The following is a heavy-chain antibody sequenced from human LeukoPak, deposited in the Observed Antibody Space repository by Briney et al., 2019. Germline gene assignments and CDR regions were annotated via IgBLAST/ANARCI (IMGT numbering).Heavy chain of an antibody. CDR3: ARDGVWHGSYGDYGYYYYYYGMDV. CDR2: IYYSGST. Sequence: SETLSLTCTVSGGSISSGGYYWSWIRQHPGKGLEWIGYIYYSGSTYYNPSLKSRVTISVDTSKNQFSLKLSSVTAADTAVYYCARDGVWHGSYGDYGYYYYYYGMDVWGQGTTVTVSS. V-gene: IGHV4-31*03. J-gene: IGHJ6*02. CDR1: GGSISSGGYY. D-gene: IGHD4-17*01.